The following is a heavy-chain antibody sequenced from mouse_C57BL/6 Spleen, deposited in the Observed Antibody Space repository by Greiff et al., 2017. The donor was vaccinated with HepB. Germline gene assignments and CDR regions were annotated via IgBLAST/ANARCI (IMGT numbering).Heavy chain of an antibody. V-gene: IGHV1-52*01. CDR3: ARSPLYYGNYDYAMDY. Sequence: QVQLQQPGAELVRPGSSVKLSCKASGYTFTSYWMHWVKQRPIQGLEWIGNIDPSDSETHYNQKFKDKATLTVDKSSSTAYMQRSSLTSEDSAVYYCARSPLYYGNYDYAMDYWGQGTSVTVSS. J-gene: IGHJ4*01. D-gene: IGHD2-1*01. CDR2: IDPSDSET. CDR1: GYTFTSYW.